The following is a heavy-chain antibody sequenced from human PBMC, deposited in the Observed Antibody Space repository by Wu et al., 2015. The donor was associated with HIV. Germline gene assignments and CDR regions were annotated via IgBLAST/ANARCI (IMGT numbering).Heavy chain of an antibody. D-gene: IGHD3-16*01. CDR2: IYYSGST. Sequence: QVQLQESGPGLVKPSETLSLTCVVSGTSVSSDYYWGWIRQPPGKGLEWIGYIYYSGSTNYNPSLKSRVTISVDTSKNQFSLKLSSVTAADTAVYYCARGGAMITFGDLDYWGQGTLVTVSS. CDR1: GTSVSSDYY. J-gene: IGHJ4*02. CDR3: ARGGAMITFGDLDY. V-gene: IGHV4-61*01.